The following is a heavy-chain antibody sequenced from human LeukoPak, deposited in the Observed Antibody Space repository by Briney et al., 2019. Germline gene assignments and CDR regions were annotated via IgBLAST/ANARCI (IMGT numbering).Heavy chain of an antibody. J-gene: IGHJ3*02. CDR3: ARGLVTMVRGVRPNDAFDI. D-gene: IGHD3-10*01. V-gene: IGHV4-4*07. Sequence: NPSETLSLTCTVSGGSISSYYWSWIRQPAGKGLEWIGRIYNSGSTNYNPSLKSRVTMSVDTSKNQFFLKLSSVTAADTAVYYCARGLVTMVRGVRPNDAFDIWGQGTMVTVSS. CDR2: IYNSGST. CDR1: GGSISSYY.